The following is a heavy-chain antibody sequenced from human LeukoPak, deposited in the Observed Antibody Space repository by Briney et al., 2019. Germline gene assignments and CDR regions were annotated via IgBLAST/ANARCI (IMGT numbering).Heavy chain of an antibody. J-gene: IGHJ5*02. V-gene: IGHV4-4*07. CDR2: IYTSGST. CDR3: ARAAYCSSTSCFNWFDP. D-gene: IGHD2-2*01. Sequence: PSETLSLTCTVSGGSISSYYWSWIRQPAGKGLEWIGRIYTSGSTNYNPSLKSRVTMSVDTSKNQFSLKLSSVTAADTAVYYCARAAYCSSTSCFNWFDPWGQGTLVTVSS. CDR1: GGSISSYY.